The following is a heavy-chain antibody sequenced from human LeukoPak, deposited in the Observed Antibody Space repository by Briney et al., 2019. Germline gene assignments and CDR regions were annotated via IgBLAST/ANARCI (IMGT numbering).Heavy chain of an antibody. CDR1: GGSISNRAYY. J-gene: IGHJ4*02. D-gene: IGHD6-13*01. CDR3: ARTGIAAADY. V-gene: IGHV4-39*07. Sequence: SETLSLTCNVSGGSISNRAYYWAWIRQPPGKGLEWIGSVFYSGSKYSNPSLESRLTISVDTSKNQFSLKLSSVTAADTAVYYCARTGIAAADYWGQGTLVTVSS. CDR2: VFYSGSK.